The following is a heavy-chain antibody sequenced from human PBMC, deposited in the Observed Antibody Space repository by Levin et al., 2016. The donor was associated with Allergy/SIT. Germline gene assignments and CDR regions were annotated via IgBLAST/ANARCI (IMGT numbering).Heavy chain of an antibody. D-gene: IGHD2-2*01. J-gene: IGHJ4*02. CDR2: IHYDGSNK. CDR1: GFTFSSYG. V-gene: IGHV3-30*02. CDR3: AKDITSHCRSTSCYSNFDY. Sequence: GGSLRLSCAASGFTFSSYGMHWVRQAPGKGLEWVAFIHYDGSNKYYADSVKGQFTISRDNSKNTLYLQMNSLRAEDTAVYYCAKDITSHCRSTSCYSNFDYWGQGTLVTVSS.